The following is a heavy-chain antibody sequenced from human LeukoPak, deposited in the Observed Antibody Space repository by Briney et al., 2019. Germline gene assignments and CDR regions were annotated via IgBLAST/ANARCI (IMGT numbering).Heavy chain of an antibody. CDR1: GFTFSSNY. J-gene: IGHJ6*02. CDR2: IYSGGST. D-gene: IGHD3-10*01. V-gene: IGHV3-53*04. Sequence: GGSLRLSGAASGFTFSSNYMSWVRQAPGKGLEWVSVIYSGGSTYYADPVKGRFTVSRHNSKNTLYLQMNSLRAEDTAVYYCARSRSNYYGSGSYYRPYYYYGMDVWGQGTTVTVSS. CDR3: ARSRSNYYGSGSYYRPYYYYGMDV.